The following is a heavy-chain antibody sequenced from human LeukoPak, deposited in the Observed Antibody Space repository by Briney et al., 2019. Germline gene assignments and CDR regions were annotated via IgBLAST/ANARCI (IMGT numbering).Heavy chain of an antibody. CDR2: IYYSGST. D-gene: IGHD1-26*01. J-gene: IGHJ3*02. Sequence: SETLSLTCTVSGGSISSSSYYWGWIRQPPGKGLEWIGSIYYSGSTYYNPSLKSRVTISVDTSKNQFSLKLSSVTAADTAVYYCARDEWEWELKTPDAFDIWGQGTMVTVSS. V-gene: IGHV4-39*07. CDR1: GGSISSSSYY. CDR3: ARDEWEWELKTPDAFDI.